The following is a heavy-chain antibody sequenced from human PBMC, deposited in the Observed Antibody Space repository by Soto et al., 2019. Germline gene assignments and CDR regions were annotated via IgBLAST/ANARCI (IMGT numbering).Heavy chain of an antibody. D-gene: IGHD4-17*01. CDR2: IKSKTDGGTT. CDR3: TTDSVYGDYYFDY. V-gene: IGHV3-15*01. CDR1: GFTFSNAW. Sequence: EVQLVESGGGLVKPGGSLRLSCAASGFTFSNAWMSRVRQAPGKGLEWVGRIKSKTDGGTTDYAAPVKGRFTISRDDSKNTLYLQMNSLKTEDTAVYYCTTDSVYGDYYFDYWGQGTLVTVSS. J-gene: IGHJ4*02.